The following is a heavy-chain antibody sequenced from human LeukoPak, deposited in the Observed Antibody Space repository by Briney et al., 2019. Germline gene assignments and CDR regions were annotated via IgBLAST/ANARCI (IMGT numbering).Heavy chain of an antibody. J-gene: IGHJ5*02. CDR2: FDPEDGET. CDR1: GSTLTELS. V-gene: IGHV1-24*01. D-gene: IGHD6-25*01. Sequence: GASVKVSCKVSGSTLTELSMHWVRQAPGKGLEWMGGFDPEDGETIYAPNFQGRVTMTEDTSTDTAYMELNNLTSEDTAVYYCVRFAAGPDPYYPWGQGTLVTVSS. CDR3: VRFAAGPDPYYP.